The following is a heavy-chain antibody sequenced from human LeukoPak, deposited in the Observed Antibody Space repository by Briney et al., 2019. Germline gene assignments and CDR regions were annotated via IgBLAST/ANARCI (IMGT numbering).Heavy chain of an antibody. Sequence: PSETLSLTCAVSGGSISSGGYSWSWIRQSPGKGLEWIGYIYHSGSTYYNPSLKSRVTISVDRSKNQFSLKLSSVTAADTAVYYCARALRVFDIWGQGTMVTVSS. V-gene: IGHV4-30-2*06. CDR2: IYHSGST. J-gene: IGHJ3*02. D-gene: IGHD3-9*01. CDR3: ARALRVFDI. CDR1: GGSISSGGYS.